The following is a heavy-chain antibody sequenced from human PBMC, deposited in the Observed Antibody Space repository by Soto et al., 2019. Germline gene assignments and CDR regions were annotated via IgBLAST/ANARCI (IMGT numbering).Heavy chain of an antibody. Sequence: QTLSLNCAISGDSVSSNSAAWNWIRQSPSRGLERLGRTYYRSKWYNDYAVSVKSRITINPDTSKNQFSLQLNSVTPEDTAVYYCARGWLVRRNGAWFDPWGQGTLVTVSS. CDR2: TYYRSKWYN. J-gene: IGHJ5*02. CDR1: GDSVSSNSAA. V-gene: IGHV6-1*01. CDR3: ARGWLVRRNGAWFDP. D-gene: IGHD6-19*01.